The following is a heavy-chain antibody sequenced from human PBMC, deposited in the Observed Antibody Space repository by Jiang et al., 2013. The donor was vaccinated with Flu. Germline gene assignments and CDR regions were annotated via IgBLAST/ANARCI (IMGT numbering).Heavy chain of an antibody. V-gene: IGHV3-23*01. CDR2: ISGSGGST. CDR3: AKDLWPDILRYFSDPAFDI. J-gene: IGHJ3*02. Sequence: VQLLESGGGLVQPGGSLRLSCAASGFTFSSYAMSWVRQAPGKGLEWVSAISGSGGSTYYADSVKGRFTISRDNSKNTLYLQMNSLRAEDTAVYYCAKDLWPDILRYFSDPAFDIWAKGQWSPSLQ. CDR1: GFTFSSYA. D-gene: IGHD3-9*01.